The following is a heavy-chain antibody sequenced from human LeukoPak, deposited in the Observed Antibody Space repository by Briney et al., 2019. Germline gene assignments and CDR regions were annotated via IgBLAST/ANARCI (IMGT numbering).Heavy chain of an antibody. CDR1: GFTLDDYG. J-gene: IGHJ4*02. Sequence: GGSLRLSCAASGFTLDDYGMSWVRQAPGKGLEWVSGINWNGGSTGYADSVKGRFTISRDNAKSSLYLQMNSLRAEDTAVYYCATTAHPLSSGWYLGLFDYWGQGTLVTVSS. CDR3: ATTAHPLSSGWYLGLFDY. CDR2: INWNGGST. V-gene: IGHV3-20*04. D-gene: IGHD6-19*01.